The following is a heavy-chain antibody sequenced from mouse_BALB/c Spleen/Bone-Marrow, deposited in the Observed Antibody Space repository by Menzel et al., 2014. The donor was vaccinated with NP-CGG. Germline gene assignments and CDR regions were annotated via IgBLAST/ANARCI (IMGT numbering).Heavy chain of an antibody. D-gene: IGHD2-14*01. CDR3: AREGAYYRYDYAMDY. V-gene: IGHV3-1*02. CDR2: IHYSGST. J-gene: IGHJ4*01. CDR1: GYSITSGYS. Sequence: EVQLQQSGPELVKPSQSLSLTCTVTGYSITSGYSWHWIRQLPGNKLEWMGYIHYSGSTNYNPSLKSRISITRDTSKNQFFLQLNSVTTEDTATYYCAREGAYYRYDYAMDYWGQGTSVTVSS.